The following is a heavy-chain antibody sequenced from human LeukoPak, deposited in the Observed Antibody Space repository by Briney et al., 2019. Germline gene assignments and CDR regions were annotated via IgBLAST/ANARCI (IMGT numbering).Heavy chain of an antibody. CDR2: INPNSGGA. V-gene: IGHV1-2*02. J-gene: IGHJ5*02. Sequence: ASVKVSCKASGYTFTGYYMHWVRQAPGQGLEWMGWINPNSGGANYAQMFQGRVTMTRDTSISTAYMELSRLRSDDTAVYYCARDQAIVATITSWFDPWGQGTLVTVSS. D-gene: IGHD5-12*01. CDR1: GYTFTGYY. CDR3: ARDQAIVATITSWFDP.